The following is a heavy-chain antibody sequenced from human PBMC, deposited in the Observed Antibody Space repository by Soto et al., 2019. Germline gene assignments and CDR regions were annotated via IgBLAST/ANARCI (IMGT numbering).Heavy chain of an antibody. D-gene: IGHD6-13*01. Sequence: QVQLVESGGGVVQPGRSLRLSCAASGFTFSSYGMHWVRQAPGKGLEWVAVISYDGSNKYYADSVKGRFTISRDNSKNTLYLHMDSLRAEDTAVYYCAKDRSSWDDYYDYGMDVWGQGTTVTVSS. J-gene: IGHJ6*02. CDR1: GFTFSSYG. CDR3: AKDRSSWDDYYDYGMDV. CDR2: ISYDGSNK. V-gene: IGHV3-30*18.